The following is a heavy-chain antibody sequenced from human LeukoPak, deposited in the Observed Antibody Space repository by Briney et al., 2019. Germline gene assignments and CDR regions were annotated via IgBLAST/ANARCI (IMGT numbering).Heavy chain of an antibody. V-gene: IGHV3-30-3*01. J-gene: IGHJ5*02. CDR1: GFTFSSYA. CDR2: ISYDGSNK. D-gene: IGHD2-2*01. CDR3: ARDPAYCSSTSCSGTWFDP. Sequence: GGSLRLSCAASGFTFSSYAMHWVRQAPGKGLEWVAVISYDGSNKYYADSVKGRFTISRDNSKNTLYLQMNSLRAEDTAVYYCARDPAYCSSTSCSGTWFDPWGQGTLVTVSS.